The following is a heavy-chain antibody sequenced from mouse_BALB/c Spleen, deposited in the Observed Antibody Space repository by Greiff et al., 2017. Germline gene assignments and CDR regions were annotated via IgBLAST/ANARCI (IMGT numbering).Heavy chain of an antibody. CDR1: GYTFSSYW. D-gene: IGHD2-1*01. CDR2: ILPGSGST. CDR3: AIRLYGNYAFDV. V-gene: IGHV1-9*01. J-gene: IGHJ1*01. Sequence: VQLQQSGAELMKPGASVKISCKATGYTFSSYWIEWVKQRPGHGLEWIGEILPGSGSTNYNEKFKGKATFTADTSSNTAYMQLSSLTSEDSAVYYCAIRLYGNYAFDVWGAGTTVTVSS.